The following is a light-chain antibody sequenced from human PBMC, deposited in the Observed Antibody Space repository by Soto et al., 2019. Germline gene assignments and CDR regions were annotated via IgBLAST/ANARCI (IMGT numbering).Light chain of an antibody. CDR2: DVS. CDR3: CTYVASYTCVS. J-gene: IGLJ2*01. CDR1: SSDVGGYNY. V-gene: IGLV2-11*01. Sequence: QSALTQPRSVSGSPGQSVTISCTGTSSDVGGYNYVSWYQQHPGKAPKLMIYDVSKRPSGVPDRFSGSKSGNTASLTISGLLAEKEAIYYGCTYVASYTCVSFGGGTKLTVL.